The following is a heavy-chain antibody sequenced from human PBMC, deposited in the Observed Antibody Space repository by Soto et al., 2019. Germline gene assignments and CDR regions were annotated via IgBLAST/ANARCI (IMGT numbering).Heavy chain of an antibody. CDR2: IKSKTDGGTT. CDR1: GFTFSNAW. V-gene: IGHV3-15*01. Sequence: GGSLRLSCAASGFTFSNAWMSWVRQAPGKGLEWVGCIKSKTDGGTTDYAAPVKGRFTISRDDSKNTLYLQMNSLKTEDTAVYYCTTDISAGEAALAPPPWGQGTLVTVSS. J-gene: IGHJ5*02. CDR3: TTDISAGEAALAPPP. D-gene: IGHD6-13*01.